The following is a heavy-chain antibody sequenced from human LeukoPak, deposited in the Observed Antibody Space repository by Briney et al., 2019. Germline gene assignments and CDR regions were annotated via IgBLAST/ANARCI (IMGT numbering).Heavy chain of an antibody. V-gene: IGHV5-51*01. CDR3: VRRLGSCSGGSCYGGVWFDP. D-gene: IGHD2-15*01. J-gene: IGHJ5*02. CDR2: IYPGDSDT. Sequence: SGESLKISCKGSGYSFTNYWIGWVRQLPGKGLDWMASIYPGDSDTRYNPSFQGQVNISADKSIGTAYLQWSSLKASDTAMYYCVRRLGSCSGGSCYGGVWFDPWGQGTLVTVSS. CDR1: GYSFTNYW.